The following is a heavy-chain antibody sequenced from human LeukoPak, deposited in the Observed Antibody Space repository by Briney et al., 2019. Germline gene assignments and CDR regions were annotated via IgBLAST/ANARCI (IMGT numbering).Heavy chain of an antibody. D-gene: IGHD6-13*01. CDR1: GGSFSGYY. Sequence: SETLSLTCAVYGGSFSGYYWSWIRQPPGKGLEWIGEINHSGSTNYNPSLKSRVTISVDTSKNQFPLKLSSVTAADTAVYYCATLPGIAAAGTMVWVDYWGLGTLVTVSS. V-gene: IGHV4-34*01. CDR3: ATLPGIAAAGTMVWVDY. CDR2: INHSGST. J-gene: IGHJ4*02.